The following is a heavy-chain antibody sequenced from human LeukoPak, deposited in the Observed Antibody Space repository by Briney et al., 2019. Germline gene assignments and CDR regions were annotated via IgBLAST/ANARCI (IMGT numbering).Heavy chain of an antibody. Sequence: GGSLRLSCAASGFTFNLYAVHWVRQAPGKGLEWVALISYDGDNRNYADSVKGRFTISRDNSKNTLYLQMNSLRAEDTAVYYCAKDLGYGSGSPDDYWGQGTLVTVSS. J-gene: IGHJ4*02. D-gene: IGHD3-10*01. CDR2: ISYDGDNR. CDR1: GFTFNLYA. V-gene: IGHV3-30-3*01. CDR3: AKDLGYGSGSPDDY.